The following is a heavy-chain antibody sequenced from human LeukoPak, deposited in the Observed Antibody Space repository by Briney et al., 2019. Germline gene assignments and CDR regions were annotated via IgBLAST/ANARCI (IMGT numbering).Heavy chain of an antibody. V-gene: IGHV3-11*06. CDR3: VKDRTGTYTLDY. CDR2: ISSSSSYT. Sequence: GGSLRLSCAASGFTFSDYYMSWIRQAPGKGLEWVSYISSSSSYTNYADSVKGRFTISRDNAKNSLYLQMNSLRAEDTAVYYCVKDRTGTYTLDYWGQGTLVTVSS. D-gene: IGHD3-10*01. J-gene: IGHJ4*02. CDR1: GFTFSDYY.